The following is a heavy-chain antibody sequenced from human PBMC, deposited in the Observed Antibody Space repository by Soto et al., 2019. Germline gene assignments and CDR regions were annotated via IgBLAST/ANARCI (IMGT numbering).Heavy chain of an antibody. J-gene: IGHJ6*02. D-gene: IGHD2-15*01. V-gene: IGHV4-34*01. Sequence: QVQLQQWGAGLLKPSETLSLTCAVYGGSFSGYYWSWIRQPPGKGLEWIGEINHSGSTNYNPSLKSRVTIPVDTSKNQFSLKLSSVTAADTAVYYCARGEGVVVAATGVGYYYYGMDVWGQGTTVTVSS. CDR3: ARGEGVVVAATGVGYYYYGMDV. CDR2: INHSGST. CDR1: GGSFSGYY.